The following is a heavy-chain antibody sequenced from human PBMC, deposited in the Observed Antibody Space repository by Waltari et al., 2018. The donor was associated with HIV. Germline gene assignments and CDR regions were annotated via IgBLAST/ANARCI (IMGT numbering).Heavy chain of an antibody. V-gene: IGHV3-7*04. CDR1: GFPFSSYW. J-gene: IGHJ2*01. CDR3: ARDRLDL. CDR2: IKQEGSEK. Sequence: EVQLVESGGGLVQPGGSLRLSCAASGFPFSSYWMSWVRQAPGKGLEWVANIKQEGSEKYYVDSVKGRFTISRDNAKNSLYLQMNSLRAEDTAVYYCARDRLDLWGRGTLVTVSS.